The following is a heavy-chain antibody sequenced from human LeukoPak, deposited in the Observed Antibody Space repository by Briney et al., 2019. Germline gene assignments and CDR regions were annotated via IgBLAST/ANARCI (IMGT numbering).Heavy chain of an antibody. D-gene: IGHD6-13*01. CDR1: GGSISSGSYY. Sequence: PSETLSLTCTVSGGSISSGSYYWSWIRQPAGKGLEWIGRIYTSGSTYYNPSLKSRVTISVDTSKNQFSLKLSSVTAADTAVYYCARQSGRAIAAATDYWGQGTLVTVSS. CDR2: IYTSGST. V-gene: IGHV4-61*02. CDR3: ARQSGRAIAAATDY. J-gene: IGHJ4*02.